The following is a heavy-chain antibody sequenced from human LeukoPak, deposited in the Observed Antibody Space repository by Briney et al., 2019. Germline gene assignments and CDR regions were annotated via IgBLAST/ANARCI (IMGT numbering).Heavy chain of an antibody. CDR2: IYHSGST. J-gene: IGHJ5*02. V-gene: IGHV4-30-2*01. D-gene: IGHD2-21*01. Sequence: SETLSLTCAVSGGSISSGGYSWSWIRQPPGKGLEWIGYIYHSGSTYYNPSLKSRVTISVDRSKNQFSLKLSSETAADTAVYYCARAAEVFDSVPFDPWGQGTLVTVSS. CDR3: ARAAEVFDSVPFDP. CDR1: GGSISSGGYS.